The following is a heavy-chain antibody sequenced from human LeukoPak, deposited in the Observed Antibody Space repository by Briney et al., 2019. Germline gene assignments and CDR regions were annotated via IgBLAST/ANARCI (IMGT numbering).Heavy chain of an antibody. D-gene: IGHD4-23*01. V-gene: IGHV3-15*01. CDR2: IKSKTDGGTT. CDR3: TTGYYGGNSDFDY. Sequence: MAGGSLRLSCAASGFTFSNAWMSWVRQAPGKGLEWVGRIKSKTDGGTTDYAATVKGRFTISRDDSKNTLYLQMNSLKTEDTAVYYCTTGYYGGNSDFDYWGQGTLVTVSS. CDR1: GFTFSNAW. J-gene: IGHJ4*02.